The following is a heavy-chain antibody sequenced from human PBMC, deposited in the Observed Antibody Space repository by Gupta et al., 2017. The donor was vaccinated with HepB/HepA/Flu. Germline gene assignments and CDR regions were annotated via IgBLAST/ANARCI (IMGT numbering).Heavy chain of an antibody. V-gene: IGHV1-2*02. D-gene: IGHD3-22*01. J-gene: IGHJ6*04. CDR1: GYTFTDYS. CDR3: ARGFSMIWTYLDI. CDR2: INPKSGGT. Sequence: QVQLVQSGAEVKKPGASVKVSCKASGYTFTDYSIHWVRQAPGQGLEWMGWINPKSGGTNYAHNFQGRVTMTRDTSINTVYMEKRRLKSDDTAVYYCARGFSMIWTYLDIWGKGTTVTVSS.